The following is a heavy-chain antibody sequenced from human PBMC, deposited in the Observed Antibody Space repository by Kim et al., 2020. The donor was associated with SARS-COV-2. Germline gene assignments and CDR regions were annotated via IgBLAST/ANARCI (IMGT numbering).Heavy chain of an antibody. Sequence: SVKVSCKASGGTFSSYAISWVRQAPGQGLEWMGRIIPILRIANYAQKFQGRFTITADKSTSTAYMELSSLRSEDTAVYYCARDPQIRWELPSYFDYWGQGTLVTVSS. V-gene: IGHV1-69*04. D-gene: IGHD1-26*01. CDR1: GGTFSSYA. CDR3: ARDPQIRWELPSYFDY. CDR2: IIPILRIA. J-gene: IGHJ4*02.